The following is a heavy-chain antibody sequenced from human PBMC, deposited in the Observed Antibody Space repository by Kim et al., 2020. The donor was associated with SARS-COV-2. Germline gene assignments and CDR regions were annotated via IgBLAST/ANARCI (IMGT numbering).Heavy chain of an antibody. J-gene: IGHJ4*02. D-gene: IGHD4-17*01. CDR1: GGSVSSGSYY. Sequence: SETLSLTCTVSGGSVSSGSYYWSWIRQPPGKGLEWIGYIYYSGSTNYNPSLKSRVTISVDTSKNQFSLKLSSVTAADTAVYYCARAIEHDYGDYDPTYYFGYWGQGTLVTVSS. CDR2: IYYSGST. V-gene: IGHV4-61*01. CDR3: ARAIEHDYGDYDPTYYFGY.